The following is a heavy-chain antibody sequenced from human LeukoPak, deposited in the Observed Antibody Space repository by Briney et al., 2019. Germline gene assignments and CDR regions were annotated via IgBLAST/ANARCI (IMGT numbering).Heavy chain of an antibody. D-gene: IGHD3-9*01. CDR2: ISYDGSNK. CDR1: GFTFSSYA. V-gene: IGHV3-30-3*01. J-gene: IGHJ3*02. Sequence: PGVSLRLSCAASGFTFSSYAMHWVRQAPGKGLEWVAVISYDGSNKYYADSVKGRFTISRDNSKNTLYLQMNSLRAEDTAVYYCARGETAYYDILTGYSDVFDIWGQGTMVTVSS. CDR3: ARGETAYYDILTGYSDVFDI.